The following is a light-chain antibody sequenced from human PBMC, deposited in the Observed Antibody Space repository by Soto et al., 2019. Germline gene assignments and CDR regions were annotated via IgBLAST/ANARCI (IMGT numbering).Light chain of an antibody. J-gene: IGKJ3*01. V-gene: IGKV3-15*01. CDR1: QSVSGN. CDR3: QQYNNWPPFT. CDR2: GAS. Sequence: EIVMTQSPATLSVSPGERATLSCRASQSVSGNLAWYQQKPGQAPRLLIYGASNRATGIPAKFSVSGSGTEFPLHISSLESEDFAVYYCQQYNNWPPFTFGPGTKVDIK.